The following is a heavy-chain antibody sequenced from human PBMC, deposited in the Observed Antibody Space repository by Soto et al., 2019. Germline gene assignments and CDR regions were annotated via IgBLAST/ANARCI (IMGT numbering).Heavy chain of an antibody. V-gene: IGHV5-51*01. CDR3: ARALKDPGTAHHAFDL. J-gene: IGHJ3*01. D-gene: IGHD2-8*01. Sequence: GEYLKISCKASGDIFTSHWIGWVRRMPGKGLEWLGIIYPGDSDTRYSPSFQGQVTISADKSITTAYLQWSSLKASDTAFYYCARALKDPGTAHHAFDLWGQGAMVTVSS. CDR1: GDIFTSHW. CDR2: IYPGDSDT.